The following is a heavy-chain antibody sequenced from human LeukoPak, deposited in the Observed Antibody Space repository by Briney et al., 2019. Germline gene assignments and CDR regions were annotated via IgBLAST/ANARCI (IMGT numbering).Heavy chain of an antibody. J-gene: IGHJ3*02. Sequence: KPGGSLRLSCAASGFTFSSYSMNWFRQAPGEGLEWVSSISSGGHNIFYGDPVKGRFTISRDNSKNTLSLQLNSLRDEDTAVYYCARDGGSSGYHDALDIWGQGTMVTVSA. CDR3: ARDGGSSGYHDALDI. V-gene: IGHV3-21*01. D-gene: IGHD3-22*01. CDR2: ISSGGHNI. CDR1: GFTFSSYS.